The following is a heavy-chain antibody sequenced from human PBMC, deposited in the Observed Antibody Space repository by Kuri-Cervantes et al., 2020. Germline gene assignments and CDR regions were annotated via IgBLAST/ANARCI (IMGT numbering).Heavy chain of an antibody. D-gene: IGHD3-10*01. CDR3: ASAYYGSGSPIYGMDV. V-gene: IGHV1-2*04. CDR2: INPNSGGT. CDR1: GYTFTSYD. J-gene: IGHJ6*02. Sequence: ASVKVSCKASGYTFTSYDINWVRQATGQGLEWMGWINPNSGGTNYAQKFQGWVTMTRDTSISTAYMELSRLRSDDTAVYYCASAYYGSGSPIYGMDVWGQGTTVTVSS.